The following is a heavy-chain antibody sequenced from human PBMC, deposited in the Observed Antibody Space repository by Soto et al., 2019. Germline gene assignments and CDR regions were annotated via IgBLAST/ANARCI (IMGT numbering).Heavy chain of an antibody. J-gene: IGHJ4*02. CDR1: GYTFADYA. D-gene: IGHD4-17*01. Sequence: QVQVVQSGAEVKKPGASVKVSCKASGYTFADYAIHWVRQAPGQSLEWMGWINAGNGDTKYSQKFQGRVTLTTDTSASTAYMDINSLTTDDTAVYYCARDRWVTTLTFDKWGQGTLVIVSS. CDR2: INAGNGDT. V-gene: IGHV1-3*01. CDR3: ARDRWVTTLTFDK.